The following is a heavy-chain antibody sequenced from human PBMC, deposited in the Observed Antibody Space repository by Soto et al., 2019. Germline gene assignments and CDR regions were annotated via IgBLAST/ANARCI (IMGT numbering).Heavy chain of an antibody. J-gene: IGHJ6*02. CDR3: ARRGEATIQDYYYYRMDV. V-gene: IGHV1-69*01. CDR2: IIPIFGTA. Sequence: QVQLVQSGAEVKKPGSSVKVSCKASGGTFSSYAISWVRQAPGQGLEWMGGIIPIFGTANYAQKFQGRVTITADESTSTAYMELSSLRSEDTAVYYCARRGEATIQDYYYYRMDVWGQGTTVTVSS. D-gene: IGHD5-12*01. CDR1: GGTFSSYA.